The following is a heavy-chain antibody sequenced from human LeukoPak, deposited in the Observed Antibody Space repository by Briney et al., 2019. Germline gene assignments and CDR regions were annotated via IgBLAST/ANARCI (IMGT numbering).Heavy chain of an antibody. Sequence: ASVKVSCKVSGYTLTELSMYWVRQAPGKGLEWMGGFDPEDGETIYAQKFQGRVTMTEDTSTDTAYMELSSLRSEDTAVYYCATVGYDNYGSMRLDYWGQGTLVTVSS. CDR2: FDPEDGET. V-gene: IGHV1-24*01. J-gene: IGHJ4*02. D-gene: IGHD3-10*01. CDR3: ATVGYDNYGSMRLDY. CDR1: GYTLTELS.